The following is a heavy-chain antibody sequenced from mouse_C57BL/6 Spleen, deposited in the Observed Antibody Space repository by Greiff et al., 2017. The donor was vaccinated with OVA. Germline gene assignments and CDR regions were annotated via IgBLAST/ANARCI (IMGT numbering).Heavy chain of an antibody. CDR2: ISSGGDYI. Sequence: EVKVVESGEGLVKPGGSLKLSCAASGFTFSSYAMSWVRQTPEKRLEWVAYISSGGDYIYYADTVKGRFTISRDNARNTLYLQMSSLKSADTAMYYCTRGDYYGSSSFDYWGQGTTLTVSS. CDR1: GFTFSSYA. CDR3: TRGDYYGSSSFDY. D-gene: IGHD1-1*01. V-gene: IGHV5-9-1*02. J-gene: IGHJ2*01.